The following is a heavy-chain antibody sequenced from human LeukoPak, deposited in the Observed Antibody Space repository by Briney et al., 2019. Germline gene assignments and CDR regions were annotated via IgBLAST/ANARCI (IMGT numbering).Heavy chain of an antibody. J-gene: IGHJ4*02. CDR2: MNPNSGNT. Sequence: ASVKVSCKASGYTFTSYDINWVRQATGQGLEWMRWMNPNSGNTGYAQKFQGRVTMTRNTSISTAYMELSSLRSEDTAVYYCAREARYCSGGSCYSVYYFDYWGQGTLVTVSS. D-gene: IGHD2-15*01. V-gene: IGHV1-8*01. CDR1: GYTFTSYD. CDR3: AREARYCSGGSCYSVYYFDY.